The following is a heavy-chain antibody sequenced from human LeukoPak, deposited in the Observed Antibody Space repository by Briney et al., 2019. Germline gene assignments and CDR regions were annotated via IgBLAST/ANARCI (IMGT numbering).Heavy chain of an antibody. J-gene: IGHJ4*02. D-gene: IGHD2-2*01. V-gene: IGHV4-34*01. CDR1: GGPFSGYY. Sequence: SETLSLTCAVYGGPFSGYYWSWIRQPPGKGLEWIGEINHSGSTNYNPSLKSRVTISVDTSKNQFSLKLSSVTAADTAVYYCARVGPADIVVVPAAASFDYWGQGTLVTVSS. CDR3: ARVGPADIVVVPAAASFDY. CDR2: INHSGST.